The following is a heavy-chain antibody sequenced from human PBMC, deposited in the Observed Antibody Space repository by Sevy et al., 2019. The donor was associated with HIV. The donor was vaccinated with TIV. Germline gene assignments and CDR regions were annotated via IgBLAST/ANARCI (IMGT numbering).Heavy chain of an antibody. CDR3: ARGGVLEWPLGPFDY. V-gene: IGHV3-7*03. CDR2: INQDGSER. J-gene: IGHJ4*02. CDR1: GFTFSRFW. D-gene: IGHD3-3*01. Sequence: GGSLRLSCAASGFTFSRFWMSWVRQAPGKGLEWVANINQDGSERYYVDSVKGRFTISRDNAKNSLYLQMNSLRGEDTAVFFYARGGVLEWPLGPFDYWGQGTLVTVSS.